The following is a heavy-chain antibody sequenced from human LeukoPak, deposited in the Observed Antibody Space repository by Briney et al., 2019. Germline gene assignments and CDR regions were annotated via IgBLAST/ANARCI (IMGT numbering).Heavy chain of an antibody. D-gene: IGHD6-19*01. V-gene: IGHV1-46*01. J-gene: IGHJ4*02. CDR1: GYTFTSYY. CDR3: ASALEIAVAGGDY. CDR2: INPTGGST. Sequence: GASVKVSCKASGYTFTSYYMHWVRQAPGQGLEWMGLINPTGGSTGYAQKFQGRVTMTRDMSTSTDYMELSSLRSEDTAVYYCASALEIAVAGGDYWGQGTLVTVSS.